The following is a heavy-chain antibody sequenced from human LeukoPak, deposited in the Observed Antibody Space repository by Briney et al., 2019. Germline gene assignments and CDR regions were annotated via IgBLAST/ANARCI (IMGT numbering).Heavy chain of an antibody. CDR3: ASRDCSGGSCYAGFDP. CDR1: GYTFTSYD. Sequence: ASVKVSCKASGYTFTSYDINWVRQATGQGLEWMGWMNPNSGNTGYAQKFQGRVTMTRNTSISTAYMELSSLRSEDTAVYYCASRDCSGGSCYAGFDPRGQGTLVTVSS. D-gene: IGHD2-15*01. V-gene: IGHV1-8*01. J-gene: IGHJ5*02. CDR2: MNPNSGNT.